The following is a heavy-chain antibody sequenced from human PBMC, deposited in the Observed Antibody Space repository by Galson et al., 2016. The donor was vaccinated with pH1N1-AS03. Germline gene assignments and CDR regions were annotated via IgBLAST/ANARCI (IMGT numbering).Heavy chain of an antibody. V-gene: IGHV1-46*01. CDR3: ATYGSGSRGGFDY. CDR1: GYTFSRYY. D-gene: IGHD3-10*01. Sequence: SVKVSCKASGYTFSRYYMHWMRQAPGQGPEWMGVIDPSIGSTTYAQKFQGRVNMTRDTATTTAYMELRSLRSDDTAVYYCATYGSGSRGGFDYWGQGALITASP. J-gene: IGHJ4*02. CDR2: IDPSIGST.